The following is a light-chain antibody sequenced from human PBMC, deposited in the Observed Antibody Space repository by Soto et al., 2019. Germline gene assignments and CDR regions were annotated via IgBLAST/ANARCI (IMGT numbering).Light chain of an antibody. Sequence: QSALTQPASVSGSPGQSITISCTGTSRDVGGYNYVSWYQQHPGKAPKLMIYEVSNRPSGVSNRFSGSKSDNTASLTISGLQAEDEADYYCSSYTSSNTLLFGGGTQLTVL. CDR3: SSYTSSNTLL. V-gene: IGLV2-14*01. CDR2: EVS. J-gene: IGLJ2*01. CDR1: SRDVGGYNY.